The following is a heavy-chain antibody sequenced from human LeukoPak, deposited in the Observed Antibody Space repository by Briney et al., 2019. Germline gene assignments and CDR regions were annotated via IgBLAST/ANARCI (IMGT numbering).Heavy chain of an antibody. CDR2: ISSSSSYI. D-gene: IGHD3-22*01. V-gene: IGHV3-21*04. CDR1: GFTFSSYS. J-gene: IGHJ1*01. CDR3: ARGVLHYYDSSEHPPFQL. Sequence: GGSLRLSCAASGFTFSSYSMNWVRQAPGKGLEWLSSISSSSSYIYYADSVKGRFTISRDNAKTSLYLQMNSLRAEDTAVYYCARGVLHYYDSSEHPPFQLWGQGTLVTVSS.